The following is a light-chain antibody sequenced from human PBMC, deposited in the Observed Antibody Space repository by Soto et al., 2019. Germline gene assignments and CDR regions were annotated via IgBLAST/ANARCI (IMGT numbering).Light chain of an antibody. Sequence: QSALTQPRSVSGSPGQSVTISCTGISSGVGRSNFVSWYQHHPGKAPKLVIYDVSQWPSGVPDRFAGSKSGSTASLTISGLQAEDEADYFCCSYAGSYTWVFGGGTKLTVL. J-gene: IGLJ3*02. CDR2: DVS. V-gene: IGLV2-11*01. CDR3: CSYAGSYTWV. CDR1: SSGVGRSNF.